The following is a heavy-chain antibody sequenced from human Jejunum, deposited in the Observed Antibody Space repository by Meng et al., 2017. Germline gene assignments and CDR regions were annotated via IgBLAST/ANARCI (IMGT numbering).Heavy chain of an antibody. J-gene: IGHJ4*02. CDR3: AKGVGRSAPLSRYLDS. Sequence: EVQLVESGGDLVQPGGSLRLSCAASGFTFSGYYMHWVRQSPGKGLVWVSRINSDGSITKYADSVRGRFIISRDNAKNTVYLQMNSLRAEDTAVYYCAKGVGRSAPLSRYLDSWGLGTLVTVSS. CDR2: INSDGSIT. V-gene: IGHV3-74*03. D-gene: IGHD1-26*01. CDR1: GFTFSGYY.